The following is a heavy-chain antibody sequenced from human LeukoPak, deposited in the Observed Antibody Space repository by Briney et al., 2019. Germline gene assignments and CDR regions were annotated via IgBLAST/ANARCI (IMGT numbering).Heavy chain of an antibody. CDR1: GFTFSSYS. CDR2: ISSSSSYI. Sequence: GGSLRLSCAASGFTFSSYSMNWVRQAPGKGLEWVSSISSSSSYIYHADSVKGRFTISRDNSKNSLYLQMNSLSAEDTAVYYCARCSCMDVWGKGTTVTVSS. V-gene: IGHV3-21*01. J-gene: IGHJ6*03. CDR3: ARCSCMDV.